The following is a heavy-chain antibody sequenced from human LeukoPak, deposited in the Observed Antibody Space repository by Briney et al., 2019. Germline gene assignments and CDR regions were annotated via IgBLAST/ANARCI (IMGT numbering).Heavy chain of an antibody. V-gene: IGHV3-23*01. Sequence: GGSLRLSCAASGFTFSSYAMTWVRQAPGKGLEWVSGISGSGDPTYYADSVKGRFTISRDNSKNSLYLQMNSLRAEDTAVYYCARATVQLADAFDIWGQGTMVTVSS. D-gene: IGHD5-18*01. CDR2: ISGSGDPT. J-gene: IGHJ3*02. CDR1: GFTFSSYA. CDR3: ARATVQLADAFDI.